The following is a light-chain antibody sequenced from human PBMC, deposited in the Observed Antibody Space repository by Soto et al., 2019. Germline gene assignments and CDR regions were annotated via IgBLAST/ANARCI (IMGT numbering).Light chain of an antibody. CDR3: SSYSSSPTHVV. V-gene: IGLV2-14*03. J-gene: IGLJ2*01. CDR2: DVT. Sequence: QSALTQPASVSGSPGRSVTISCTGSSSDVGYFNYVSWYQHLPGRAPKLIIYDVTNRPSGISYRFSASKSGRTASLTISGLQAEDEADYYCSSYSSSPTHVVFGGGTKLTVL. CDR1: SSDVGYFNY.